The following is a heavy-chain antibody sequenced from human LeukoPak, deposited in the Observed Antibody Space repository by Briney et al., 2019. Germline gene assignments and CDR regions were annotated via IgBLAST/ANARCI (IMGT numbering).Heavy chain of an antibody. CDR1: GYTFTGYY. D-gene: IGHD3-3*02. Sequence: ASVKVSCKASGYTFTGYYMHWVRQAPGQGLKWMGWINPNSGGTNYAQKFQGRVTMTRDTSISTAYMELSRLRSDDTAVYYCARAVSARYYFDYWGQGTLVTVSS. J-gene: IGHJ4*02. V-gene: IGHV1-2*02. CDR2: INPNSGGT. CDR3: ARAVSARYYFDY.